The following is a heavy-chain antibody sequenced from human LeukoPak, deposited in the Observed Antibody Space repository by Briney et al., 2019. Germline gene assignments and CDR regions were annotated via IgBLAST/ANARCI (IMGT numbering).Heavy chain of an antibody. J-gene: IGHJ4*02. CDR3: AIGRSISNY. D-gene: IGHD6-6*01. V-gene: IGHV3-7*01. CDR1: GFTFTKYW. CDR2: INEDGSYN. Sequence: GGSLRLSCATSGFTFTKYWMTWVRQAPGKGLEWVANINEDGSYNYYADSVKGRSTISRDGVQNSLSLQMNSLRVEDTAMYYCAIGRSISNYWGQGTLVTVSS.